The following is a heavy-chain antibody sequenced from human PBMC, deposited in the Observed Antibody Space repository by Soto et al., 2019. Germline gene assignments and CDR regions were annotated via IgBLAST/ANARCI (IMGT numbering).Heavy chain of an antibody. CDR3: AKIRIGYSYDAFDI. V-gene: IGHV3-23*01. CDR1: GCTFSSHG. Sequence: GGSLRLSFAASGCTFSSHGMGWVRQAPGKGLEWVSSITSSGESTHYADSVKGRLTISRDNSKNTLYLQMNSLRAEDTAVYYCAKIRIGYSYDAFDIWGQGTMVTVSS. J-gene: IGHJ3*02. CDR2: ITSSGEST. D-gene: IGHD2-21*01.